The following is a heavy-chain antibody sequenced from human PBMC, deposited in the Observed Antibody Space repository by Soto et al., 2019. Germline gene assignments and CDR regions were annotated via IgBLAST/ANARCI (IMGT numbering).Heavy chain of an antibody. V-gene: IGHV3-23*01. CDR3: AKAARVTTLYNFDL. J-gene: IGHJ4*01. CDR1: AFYFNNYA. Sequence: GGSLRLSCAASAFYFNNYAMSWVRQAPGKGLEWVSGLGRSGCTTYYAGSVSGRFTISRENSWNTLYLQVNSRSAEDTAVYYCAKAARVTTLYNFDLWGHGTLVTVSS. D-gene: IGHD4-4*01. CDR2: LGRSGCTT.